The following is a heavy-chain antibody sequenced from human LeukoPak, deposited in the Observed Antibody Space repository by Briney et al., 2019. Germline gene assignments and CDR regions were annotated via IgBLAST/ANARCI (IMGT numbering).Heavy chain of an antibody. CDR2: IYHSGST. V-gene: IGHV4-38-2*01. Sequence: SETLSLTCGVSGYPISIGYYWGWIRQPPGTGLEWIESIYHSGSTYYNPSLKSRVTISVDTSKNQFSLKLRSVAAADTALYYCARWDSGEWFHDAFDIWGQGTRVTVSS. D-gene: IGHD3-3*01. CDR3: ARWDSGEWFHDAFDI. CDR1: GYPISIGYY. J-gene: IGHJ3*02.